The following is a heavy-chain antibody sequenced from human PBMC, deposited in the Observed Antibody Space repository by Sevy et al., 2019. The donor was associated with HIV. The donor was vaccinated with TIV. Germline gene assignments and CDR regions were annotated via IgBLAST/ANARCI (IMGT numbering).Heavy chain of an antibody. J-gene: IGHJ4*02. CDR2: INSDGSST. V-gene: IGHV3-74*01. CDR3: ARDLPDIVVVPAAQSPGY. CDR1: GFTFSSYW. D-gene: IGHD2-2*01. Sequence: WGSLRLSCAASGFTFSSYWMHWVRQAPGKGLVWVSRINSDGSSTSYADSVKGRFTISRDNAKNTLYLQMNSLRAEDTAVYYCARDLPDIVVVPAAQSPGYWGQGTLVTVSS.